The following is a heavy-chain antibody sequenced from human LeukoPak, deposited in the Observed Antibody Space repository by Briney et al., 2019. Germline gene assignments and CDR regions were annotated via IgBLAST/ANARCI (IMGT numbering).Heavy chain of an antibody. V-gene: IGHV3-7*02. CDR1: KSIFSTYW. J-gene: IGHJ4*02. Sequence: PGGSLRLSCAASKSIFSTYWMHWVRQAPGKGLEWVASIKKDGSEQYYADSVKGRFTISRDNAKNSLYLQMNSLRAEDTAVYYCARVSSSSWALDYWGQGTLVTVSS. CDR2: IKKDGSEQ. D-gene: IGHD6-13*01. CDR3: ARVSSSSWALDY.